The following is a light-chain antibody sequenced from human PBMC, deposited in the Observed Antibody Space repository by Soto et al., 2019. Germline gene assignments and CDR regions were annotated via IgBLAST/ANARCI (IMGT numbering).Light chain of an antibody. V-gene: IGLV1-40*01. J-gene: IGLJ2*01. CDR3: QSYDSSLSVVV. Sequence: QSVLTQPPSVSGVPGQRVTISCTGSSSNIGAGYDVHWYQQLPGTAPKLLIYSNSNRPSGVPDRFSGSKSGTSASLAITGLQAEDEADYYCQSYDSSLSVVVFGGGTKVTVL. CDR1: SSNIGAGYD. CDR2: SNS.